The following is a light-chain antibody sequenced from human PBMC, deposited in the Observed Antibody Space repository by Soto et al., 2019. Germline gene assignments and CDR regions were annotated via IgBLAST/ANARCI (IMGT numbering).Light chain of an antibody. J-gene: IGKJ1*01. CDR1: QSVXSNY. V-gene: IGKV3-20*01. Sequence: IVLTQSPGTLSLSPGERATLSCRASQSVXSNYLAGYQQKPGQAPRLLXDGASSMATGSPDRFSGSGSGTDFTLTISRLEPEDFAVYYSQHYGSATETFGQGTKVDIK. CDR2: GAS. CDR3: QHYGSATET.